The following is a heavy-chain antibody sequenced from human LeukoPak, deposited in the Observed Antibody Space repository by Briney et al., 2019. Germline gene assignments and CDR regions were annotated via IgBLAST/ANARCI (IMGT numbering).Heavy chain of an antibody. CDR2: INHSGST. D-gene: IGHD5-12*01. Sequence: SVTLSLTCAVYGGSFSGYYWSWIRQPPGKGLEWIGEINHSGSTNYNPSLKSRVTISVDTSKNQFSLKLSSVTAADTAVYYCARGDGKPIVAAPHLSTTPTVHYFDYWGQGTLVTVSS. CDR3: ARGDGKPIVAAPHLSTTPTVHYFDY. J-gene: IGHJ4*02. CDR1: GGSFSGYY. V-gene: IGHV4-34*01.